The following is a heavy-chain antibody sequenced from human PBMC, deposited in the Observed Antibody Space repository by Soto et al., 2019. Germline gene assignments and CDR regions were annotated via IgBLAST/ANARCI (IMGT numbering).Heavy chain of an antibody. V-gene: IGHV4-34*01. Sequence: QVQLQQWGAGLLKPSETLSLTCAVYGGSFSGYYWSWIRQPPGKGLEWIGEINHSGSTNYNPSLKSRVTISVDTSKNQFSLKLSSVTAADTAVYYCARGLSSERWPGMKWDRRAFDIWGQGTMVTVSS. D-gene: IGHD1-26*01. CDR1: GGSFSGYY. J-gene: IGHJ3*02. CDR2: INHSGST. CDR3: ARGLSSERWPGMKWDRRAFDI.